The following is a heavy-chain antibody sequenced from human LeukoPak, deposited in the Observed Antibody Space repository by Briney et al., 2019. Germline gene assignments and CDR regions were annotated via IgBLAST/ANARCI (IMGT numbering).Heavy chain of an antibody. CDR2: IYYSGST. J-gene: IGHJ4*02. D-gene: IGHD1-26*01. V-gene: IGHV4-59*06. Sequence: PSETLSLTCAVYGGSFNGYSWTWIRQHPGKGLEWIGYIYYSGSTYYNPSLKSRVTISVDTSKNQFSLKLSSVTAADTAVYYCAGTMESGSFSIFDSWGQGTLVTVSS. CDR1: GGSFNGYS. CDR3: AGTMESGSFSIFDS.